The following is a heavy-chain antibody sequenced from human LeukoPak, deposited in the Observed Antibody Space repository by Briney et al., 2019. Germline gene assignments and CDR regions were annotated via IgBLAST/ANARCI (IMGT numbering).Heavy chain of an antibody. D-gene: IGHD3-3*01. Sequence: GGSLRLSCAASGFTFSSYAMSWVRQAPGKGLEWVSAISGSGGSTYYADSVKGRFTISRDNSKNTLNLQMNSLRAEDTAVYYCATVVQYDFWSGYYTFDYWGQGTLVTVSS. V-gene: IGHV3-23*01. CDR3: ATVVQYDFWSGYYTFDY. CDR2: ISGSGGST. J-gene: IGHJ4*02. CDR1: GFTFSSYA.